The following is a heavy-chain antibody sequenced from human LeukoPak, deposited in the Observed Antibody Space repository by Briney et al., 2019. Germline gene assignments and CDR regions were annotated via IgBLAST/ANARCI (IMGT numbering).Heavy chain of an antibody. V-gene: IGHV3-7*01. CDR1: GFTFTNYW. Sequence: PGGSLRLSCATSGFTFTNYWMTWLRQARGKGLQGGANINQNGVEKYYVVSVKGRFTISRDSGRNSLFLQMNSLRAEDTAVYYCARDFGSAAAIYEYWGQGTLVTVSS. CDR2: INQNGVEK. CDR3: ARDFGSAAAIYEY. D-gene: IGHD6-13*01. J-gene: IGHJ4*02.